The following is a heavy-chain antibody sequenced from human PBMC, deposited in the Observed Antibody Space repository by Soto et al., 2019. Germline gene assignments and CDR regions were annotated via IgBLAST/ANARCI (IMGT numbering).Heavy chain of an antibody. Sequence: QVQLQESGPGLVKPSETLSLSCRVSGGSISGHYWSWVRQTPGKGLEWIGYMYYSGSTNYNPSLKSRVPLSVDTSKNHFSPRLTSVTAADPAVYYCARGPYYDLIWNYYYTDVWCKGTTVTVSS. V-gene: IGHV4-59*08. CDR3: ARGPYYDLIWNYYYTDV. J-gene: IGHJ6*03. CDR1: GGSISGHY. CDR2: MYYSGST. D-gene: IGHD3-16*01.